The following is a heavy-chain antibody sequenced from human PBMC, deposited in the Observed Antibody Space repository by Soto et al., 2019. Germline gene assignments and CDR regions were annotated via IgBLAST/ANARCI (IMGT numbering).Heavy chain of an antibody. CDR1: GYSFTSYW. V-gene: IGHV5-51*01. J-gene: IGHJ3*02. CDR3: ARIGVVVVAADAFDI. D-gene: IGHD2-15*01. CDR2: IYPGDSDT. Sequence: GESLKISCKGSGYSFTSYWIGWVRQMPGKGLEWMGIIYPGDSDTRYSPSFQGQVTISADKSISTAYLQWSSLKASDTVMYYCARIGVVVVAADAFDIWGQGTMVTVSS.